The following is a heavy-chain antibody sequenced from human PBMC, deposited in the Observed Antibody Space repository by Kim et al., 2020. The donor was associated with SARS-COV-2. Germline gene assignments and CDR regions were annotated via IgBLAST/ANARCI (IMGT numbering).Heavy chain of an antibody. V-gene: IGHV3-53*01. CDR3: ARSAVASSFFPARFDY. Sequence: GGSLRLSCAASGFVVSSNYMSWVRQTPGKGLEWIAIVFSGGEIYYTDSVKGRFTISRDISKNTLYLQMNSLRVEDTAVDYCARSAVASSFFPARFDYWG. D-gene: IGHD6-6*01. J-gene: IGHJ4*01. CDR2: VFSGGEI. CDR1: GFVVSSNY.